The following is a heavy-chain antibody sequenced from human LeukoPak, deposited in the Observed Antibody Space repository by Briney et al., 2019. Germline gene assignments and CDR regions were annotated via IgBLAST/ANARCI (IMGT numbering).Heavy chain of an antibody. Sequence: PGGSLRLSCAASGFTFSGYGMHWVRQAPGKGLEWVAVISYEGSNKYYADSVKGRFTISRDNSKNTLYLQMNSLRAEDTAVYYCAKDSYCSSTSCYSDGMDVWGQGTTVTVSS. CDR1: GFTFSGYG. J-gene: IGHJ6*02. D-gene: IGHD2-2*01. V-gene: IGHV3-30*18. CDR2: ISYEGSNK. CDR3: AKDSYCSSTSCYSDGMDV.